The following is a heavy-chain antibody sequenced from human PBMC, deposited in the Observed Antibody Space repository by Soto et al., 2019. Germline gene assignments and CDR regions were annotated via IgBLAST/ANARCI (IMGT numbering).Heavy chain of an antibody. V-gene: IGHV4-4*02. CDR3: ATRATYSYDSSGFY. J-gene: IGHJ4*02. CDR1: GGSISSSNW. CDR2: IYHSGST. D-gene: IGHD3-22*01. Sequence: QVQLQESGPGLVKPSGTLSLTCAVSGGSISSSNWWTWVRQPPGKGLEWVGEIYHSGSTNYNPSLKSRVTISKANSKNQFSLKLSSVTAADTAVYYCATRATYSYDSSGFYWGQGTLVTVSS.